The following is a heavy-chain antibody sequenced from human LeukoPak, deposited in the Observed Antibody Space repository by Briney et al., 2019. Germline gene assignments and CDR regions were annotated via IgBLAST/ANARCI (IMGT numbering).Heavy chain of an antibody. CDR2: ISGSGGST. CDR3: AKAGNSESFYYYYGMDV. J-gene: IGHJ6*02. CDR1: GFTFSSYA. V-gene: IGHV3-23*01. Sequence: GGSLRLSCAASGFTFSSYAMSWVRQAPGKGLEWVSAISGSGGSTYYADSVKGRFTISRDNSKNTLYLQMNSLRAEDTAVYYCAKAGNSESFYYYYGMDVWGQGTTVTVSS. D-gene: IGHD4-23*01.